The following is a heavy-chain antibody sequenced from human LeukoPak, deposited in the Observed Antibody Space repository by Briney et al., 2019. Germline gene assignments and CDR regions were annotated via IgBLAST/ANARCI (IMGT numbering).Heavy chain of an antibody. CDR1: GFTFSSYW. CDR3: ASIFEDYYDCWSGYLPIDY. J-gene: IGHJ4*02. CDR2: TNSDGSST. D-gene: IGHD3-3*01. V-gene: IGHV3-74*01. Sequence: PGGSLRLSCAASGFTFSSYWMHWVRQAPGKELVWVSRTNSDGSSTSYADSVKGPFTISRDNAKNTLYLQMICLRAEGTAVYYCASIFEDYYDCWSGYLPIDYWGQGTLVTVSS.